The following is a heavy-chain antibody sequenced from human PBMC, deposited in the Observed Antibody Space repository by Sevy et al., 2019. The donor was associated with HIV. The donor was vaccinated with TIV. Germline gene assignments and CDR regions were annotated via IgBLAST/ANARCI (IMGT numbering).Heavy chain of an antibody. D-gene: IGHD3-3*01. CDR1: GGSFSGYY. Sequence: SETLSLTCAVYGGSFSGYYWSWIRQPPGKGLEWIGEINHSGSTNYNPSLKSRVTISVDTSKNQFSLKLSSVTAADTAVYYCARGRYYDFWSGYYPRDYYYYGMDVWGQRTTVTVSS. J-gene: IGHJ6*02. CDR2: INHSGST. V-gene: IGHV4-34*01. CDR3: ARGRYYDFWSGYYPRDYYYYGMDV.